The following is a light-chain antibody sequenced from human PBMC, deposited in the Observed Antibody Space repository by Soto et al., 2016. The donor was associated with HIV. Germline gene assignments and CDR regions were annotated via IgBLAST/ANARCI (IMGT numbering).Light chain of an antibody. CDR3: LQDYDRPYT. CDR2: ATS. CDR1: QGIKNE. J-gene: IGKJ2*01. V-gene: IGKV1-6*01. Sequence: AIQMTQSPSSLSASLGDRVTITCRASQGIKNELGWYQQKPGKAPKLLIYATSSLGGGVPSRFSGSGSGTDFTLTISSLQPEDSASYFCLQDYDRPYTFRPGDQAGDQT.